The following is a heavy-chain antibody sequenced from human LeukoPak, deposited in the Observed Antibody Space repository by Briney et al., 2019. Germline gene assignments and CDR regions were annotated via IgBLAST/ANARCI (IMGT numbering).Heavy chain of an antibody. Sequence: GGSLRLSCAASGFTFDDYAMHWVRQVPGKGLEWVSLISGDGRYSNYTGSVKGRFTISRDNSKNSLYLQMNSLRTDDTTLYYCAKDFWSGYHWGQGTLVTVSS. J-gene: IGHJ5*02. D-gene: IGHD3-3*01. CDR3: AKDFWSGYH. CDR2: ISGDGRYS. V-gene: IGHV3-43*02. CDR1: GFTFDDYA.